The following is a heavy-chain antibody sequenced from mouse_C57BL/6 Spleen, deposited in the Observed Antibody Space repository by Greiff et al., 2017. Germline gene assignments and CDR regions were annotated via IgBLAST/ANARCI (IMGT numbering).Heavy chain of an antibody. V-gene: IGHV1-64*01. Sequence: VQLQQPGAELVKPGASVKLSCKASGYTFTSYWMHWVKQRPGQGLEWIGMIHPNSGSTNYNEKFKSKATLTVDKSSSTAYMQLSSLTSEDSAVYYCARIYYGYDEFAYWGQGTLVTVSA. CDR3: ARIYYGYDEFAY. CDR2: IHPNSGST. D-gene: IGHD2-2*01. J-gene: IGHJ3*01. CDR1: GYTFTSYW.